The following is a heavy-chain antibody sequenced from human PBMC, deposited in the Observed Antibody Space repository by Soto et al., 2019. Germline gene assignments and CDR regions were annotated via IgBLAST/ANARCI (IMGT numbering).Heavy chain of an antibody. D-gene: IGHD6-13*01. CDR2: IYCADDN. CDR3: AHYSSTSSFGY. CDR1: GFSLSTSGMG. Sequence: QITLKESGPTLVKPTQTFTLACTFSGFSLSTSGMGVGWIRQPPGKALEWLALIYCADDNRYSPSLKSRLTITTDTSKNQVVLTMTNMDPVDTATYYCAHYSSTSSFGYWGQGTMVTVSS. J-gene: IGHJ4*02. V-gene: IGHV2-5*02.